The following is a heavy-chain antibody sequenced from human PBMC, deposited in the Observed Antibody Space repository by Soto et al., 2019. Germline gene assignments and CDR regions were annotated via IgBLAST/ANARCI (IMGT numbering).Heavy chain of an antibody. V-gene: IGHV6-1*01. D-gene: IGHD1-26*01. Sequence: PSQTLSLTCAISGDSVSSNSSAWNWIRQSPSRSLEWLGRTYYRSKWYNDYAVSVKSRITINPDTSKNQFSLQLNSVTPEDTAVYYCARGGASVSVVAISAVTQHKLWFYSWSQGTLVIVSS. CDR2: TYYRSKWYN. CDR3: ARGGASVSVVAISAVTQHKLWFYS. CDR1: GDSVSSNSSA. J-gene: IGHJ5*01.